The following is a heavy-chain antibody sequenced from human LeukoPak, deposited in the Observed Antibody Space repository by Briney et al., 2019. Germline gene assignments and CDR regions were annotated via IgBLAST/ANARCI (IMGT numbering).Heavy chain of an antibody. CDR3: ARDLDVWGSYRPTSTFDY. V-gene: IGHV3-7*04. Sequence: GGSLRLSCAVSGITFSSYWMSWVRQAPGKGLEWVANIKQDGSEKYYVDSVKGRFTISRDNAKNSLYLQMNSLRAEDTAVYYCARDLDVWGSYRPTSTFDYWGQGTLVTVSS. D-gene: IGHD3-16*02. CDR2: IKQDGSEK. J-gene: IGHJ4*02. CDR1: GITFSSYW.